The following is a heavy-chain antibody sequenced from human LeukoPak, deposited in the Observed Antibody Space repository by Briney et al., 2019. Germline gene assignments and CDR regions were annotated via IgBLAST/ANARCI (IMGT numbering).Heavy chain of an antibody. J-gene: IGHJ4*02. CDR3: ARDYYGSGSYYNGGDY. Sequence: PGGSLRLSCEASGFTFSTYSMNWVRQAPGKGLEWVSYISSGSSTIYYADSVKGRFTISRDNSKNTLYLQMNSLRAEDTAVYYCARDYYGSGSYYNGGDYWGQGTLVTVSS. V-gene: IGHV3-48*01. D-gene: IGHD3-10*01. CDR1: GFTFSTYS. CDR2: ISSGSSTI.